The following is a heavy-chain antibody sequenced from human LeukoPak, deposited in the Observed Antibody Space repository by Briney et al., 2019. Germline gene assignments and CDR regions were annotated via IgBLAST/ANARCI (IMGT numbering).Heavy chain of an antibody. D-gene: IGHD4-17*01. CDR1: GFTFGDYA. CDR2: IKSKTDGGTT. V-gene: IGHV3-15*01. J-gene: IGHJ4*02. Sequence: GGSLRLSCTASGFTFGDYAMSWVRQAPGKGLEWVGRIKSKTDGGTTDYAAPVKGRFTISRDDSKNTLYLQMNSLKTEDTAVYYCTTDPSGEGIDYWGQGTLVTVSS. CDR3: TTDPSGEGIDY.